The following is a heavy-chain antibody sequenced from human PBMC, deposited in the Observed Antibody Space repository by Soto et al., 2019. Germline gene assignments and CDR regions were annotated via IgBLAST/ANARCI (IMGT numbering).Heavy chain of an antibody. CDR1: GGTFSTFG. V-gene: IGHV1-69*13. Sequence: VASVKVSCKTSGGTFSTFGISWVRQAPGQGLEWMGGIIPFFGTAEYSQKFEDRITITADESTNTVYMDLRSLTSEDTAIYYCARTAPMDAGDKYYYDFWGQVALVTVSS. CDR2: IIPFFGTA. CDR3: ARTAPMDAGDKYYYDF. J-gene: IGHJ4*02. D-gene: IGHD3-16*01.